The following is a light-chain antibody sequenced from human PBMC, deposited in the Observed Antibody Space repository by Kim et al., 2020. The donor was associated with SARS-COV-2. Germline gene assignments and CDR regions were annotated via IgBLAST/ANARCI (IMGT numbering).Light chain of an antibody. Sequence: SVSPGERATLSCRASQSVSNFLAWYQQKAGQAPRLLIYGASTRATGIPARFSGTGSGTEFTLTISSLQSEDFAVYYCQQYDSWPYTFGQGTKLEI. CDR3: QQYDSWPYT. CDR2: GAS. V-gene: IGKV3-15*01. J-gene: IGKJ2*01. CDR1: QSVSNF.